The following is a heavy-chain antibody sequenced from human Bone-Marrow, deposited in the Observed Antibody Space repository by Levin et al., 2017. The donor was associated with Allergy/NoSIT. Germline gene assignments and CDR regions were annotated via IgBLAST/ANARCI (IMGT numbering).Heavy chain of an antibody. D-gene: IGHD3-3*01. V-gene: IGHV4-39*01. CDR1: GGSVSDSTCY. CDR3: ARHYSREWSKGWFFHY. Sequence: PSETLSLTCTVSGGSVSDSTCYWGWIRQPPGKGLEWIGSMYYSGTTHYNPSLKSRVSISVDTSKNEFSLKLSSVTAADTAVFYCARHYSREWSKGWFFHYWGQGAQVIVSS. J-gene: IGHJ4*02. CDR2: MYYSGTT.